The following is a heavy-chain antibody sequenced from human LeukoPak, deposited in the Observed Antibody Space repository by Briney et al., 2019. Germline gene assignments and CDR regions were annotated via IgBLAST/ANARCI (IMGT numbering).Heavy chain of an antibody. CDR3: AREGSSSWGTNWFDP. D-gene: IGHD6-13*01. J-gene: IGHJ5*02. CDR1: GFTFSSYS. Sequence: PGGYLRLYCAASGFTFSSYSMNWVRQAPGKGLEWVSYISSSSSTIYYADSVKGRFTISRDNAKNSLYLQMNSLRAEDTAVYYCAREGSSSWGTNWFDPWGQGTLVTVSS. CDR2: ISSSSSTI. V-gene: IGHV3-48*01.